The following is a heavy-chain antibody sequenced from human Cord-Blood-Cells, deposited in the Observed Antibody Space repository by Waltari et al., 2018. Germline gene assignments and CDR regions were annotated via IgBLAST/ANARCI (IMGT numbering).Heavy chain of an antibody. Sequence: QVQLVQSGAEVKKPGASVKVSCKASGYTFTSYDINWVRQATGQGLEWMGWGNPNRGNPGYAQKFQGRVTITRNTAISTAYMELSSLRSEDTAVYYCARKVTYYDFWSGYWSAFDIWGQGTMVTVSS. CDR1: GYTFTSYD. CDR2: GNPNRGNP. J-gene: IGHJ3*02. V-gene: IGHV1-8*03. CDR3: ARKVTYYDFWSGYWSAFDI. D-gene: IGHD3-3*01.